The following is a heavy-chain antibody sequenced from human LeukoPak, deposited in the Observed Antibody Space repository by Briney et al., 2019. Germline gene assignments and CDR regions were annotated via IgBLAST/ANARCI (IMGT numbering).Heavy chain of an antibody. CDR2: TSSSGGVI. V-gene: IGHV3-48*03. D-gene: IGHD5-18*01. CDR3: ARETDTAMISDAFDI. Sequence: GGSLRLSCAASGFTFSNYEMNWIRQAPGKGLEWVSYTSSSGGVIYYADSVKGRFTISRDNAKNSLFLQMNSLRVEDTAVYYCARETDTAMISDAFDIWGQGTKVTVSS. J-gene: IGHJ3*02. CDR1: GFTFSNYE.